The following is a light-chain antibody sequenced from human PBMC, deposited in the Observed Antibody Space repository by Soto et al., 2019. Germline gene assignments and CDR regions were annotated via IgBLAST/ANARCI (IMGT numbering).Light chain of an antibody. V-gene: IGKV3-20*01. Sequence: EIVLTQSPATLSLSPGERATLSCRASQSVSSYLAWFQQKPGQAPRLLIYDASIRATGIPARFSGSGSETDFTLTISRLEPEDFAVYYCQQYGSSFGGGTKVEIK. CDR3: QQYGSS. CDR2: DAS. J-gene: IGKJ4*01. CDR1: QSVSSY.